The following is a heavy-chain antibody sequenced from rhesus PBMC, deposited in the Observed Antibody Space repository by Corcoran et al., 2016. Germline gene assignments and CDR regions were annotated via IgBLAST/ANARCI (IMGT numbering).Heavy chain of an antibody. CDR3: ARDKVDLDWLSNSYFLVDY. Sequence: QVPLQESGHGLVKPSATLSLTCAVSGGSLRSNSCCWSRPAPRKGLEWIGRNSESGGSTDYNPSLKSQVTISTDTSKNQFALKLSSVTAADTAVYYCARDKVDLDWLSNSYFLVDYWGQGVLVTVSS. J-gene: IGHJ4*01. D-gene: IGHD3-3*01. CDR2: NSESGGST. V-gene: IGHV4-173*01. CDR1: GGSLRSNS.